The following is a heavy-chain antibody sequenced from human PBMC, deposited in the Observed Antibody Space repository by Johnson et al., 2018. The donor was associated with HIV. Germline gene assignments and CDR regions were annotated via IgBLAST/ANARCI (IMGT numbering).Heavy chain of an antibody. CDR3: ARASYVDAFDI. V-gene: IGHV3-7*03. D-gene: IGHD1-26*01. J-gene: IGHJ3*02. CDR1: GFTFSSYA. Sequence: VQLVESGGGVVQPGRSLRLSCAASGFTFSSYAMHWVRQAPGKGLEWVANMKQDGSEKYYVDSVKGRFTISRENAKNPLYLQMNSVRAEDTAVYYCARASYVDAFDIWGQGTMVTVSS. CDR2: MKQDGSEK.